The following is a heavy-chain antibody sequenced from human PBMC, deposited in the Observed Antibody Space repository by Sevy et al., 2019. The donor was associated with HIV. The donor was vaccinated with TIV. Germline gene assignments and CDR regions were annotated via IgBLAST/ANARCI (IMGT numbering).Heavy chain of an antibody. CDR2: IKSKTDGGTT. J-gene: IGHJ4*02. V-gene: IGHV3-15*01. Sequence: GGSLRLSCAASGFTFSNAWMSWVRQAPGKGLEWVGRIKSKTDGGTTDYAAPVKGRFTISRDDSKNTLNLQMNSLKTKDTAVYYCTTDLPYYDFWSGDYHFDYWGQGTLVTVSS. D-gene: IGHD3-3*01. CDR1: GFTFSNAW. CDR3: TTDLPYYDFWSGDYHFDY.